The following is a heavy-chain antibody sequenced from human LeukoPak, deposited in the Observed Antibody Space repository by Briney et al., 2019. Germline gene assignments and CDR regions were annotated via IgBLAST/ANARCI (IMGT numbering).Heavy chain of an antibody. J-gene: IGHJ5*02. CDR1: GYTFTGDY. V-gene: IGHV1-2*02. D-gene: IGHD3-10*01. CDR2: INPDSGST. Sequence: ASVKVSCKASGYTFTGDYIHWVRQAPGQGLEWMGWINPDSGSTNYAQKFQDRVTMTRDTSISTGYMELDLLRSDDTAVYYCARGDYYGSPKVVAAWGQGTLVTISS. CDR3: ARGDYYGSPKVVAA.